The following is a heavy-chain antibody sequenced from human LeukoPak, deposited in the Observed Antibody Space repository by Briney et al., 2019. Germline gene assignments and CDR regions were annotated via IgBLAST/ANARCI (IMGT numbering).Heavy chain of an antibody. Sequence: SETLSLTCTVSGGSISSSSYYWGWIRQPPGKGLEWIGSIYYSGGTYYNPSLKSRVTISVDTSKNQFSLKLSSVTAADTAVYYCARTPITHYYYYYYMDVWGKGTTVTISS. D-gene: IGHD5-24*01. CDR1: GGSISSSSYY. V-gene: IGHV4-39*01. CDR2: IYYSGGT. J-gene: IGHJ6*03. CDR3: ARTPITHYYYYYYMDV.